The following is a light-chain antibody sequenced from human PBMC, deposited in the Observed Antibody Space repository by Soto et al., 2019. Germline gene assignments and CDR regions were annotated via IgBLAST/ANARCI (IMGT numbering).Light chain of an antibody. CDR1: QSISCNY. V-gene: IGKV3-20*01. J-gene: IGKJ3*01. Sequence: EIVLTQSPGTLSLSPGERVTLSCWASQSISCNYLAWYQQKSGQTPRLLISAASIRATGIPDRFSASGSGTDFTLTISGLEPEDVAVYYCQQYAKSPLTFGPGTKVHI. CDR2: AAS. CDR3: QQYAKSPLT.